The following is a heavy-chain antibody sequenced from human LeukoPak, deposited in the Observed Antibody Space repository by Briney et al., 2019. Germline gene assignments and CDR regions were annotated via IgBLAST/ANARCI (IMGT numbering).Heavy chain of an antibody. J-gene: IGHJ6*03. D-gene: IGHD3-3*01. V-gene: IGHV3-15*01. Sequence: GGSLRLSCAASGFTFSNAWMSWVRQAPGKGLEWVGRIKSKTDGGTTDYAAPVKGRFTISRDDSKNTLYLQMNSLRSEDTAVYYCASGRFLEWSMLAGYYYYMDVWGKGTTVTVSS. CDR2: IKSKTDGGTT. CDR1: GFTFSNAW. CDR3: ASGRFLEWSMLAGYYYYMDV.